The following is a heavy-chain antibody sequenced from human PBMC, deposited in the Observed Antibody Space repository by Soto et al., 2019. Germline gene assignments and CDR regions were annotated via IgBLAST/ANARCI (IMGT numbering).Heavy chain of an antibody. V-gene: IGHV3-21*01. CDR3: ARDFGLGNRYSSSPEGFDY. D-gene: IGHD6-6*01. J-gene: IGHJ4*02. CDR1: GFTFSSYS. Sequence: GGSLRLSCAASGFTFSSYSMNWVRQAPGKGLEWVSSISSSSSYIYYADSVKGRFTISRDNAKNSLYLQMNSLRAEDTAVYYCARDFGLGNRYSSSPEGFDYWGQGTLVTVSS. CDR2: ISSSSSYI.